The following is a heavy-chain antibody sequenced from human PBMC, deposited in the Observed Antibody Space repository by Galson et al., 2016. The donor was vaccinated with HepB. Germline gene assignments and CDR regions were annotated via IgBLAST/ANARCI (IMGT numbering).Heavy chain of an antibody. J-gene: IGHJ6*04. CDR2: IYYTGNT. V-gene: IGHV4-30-4*01. CDR3: ARGAVRGHYFYYGVDV. Sequence: LTCTVSGGSISSGDYCWNWIRQPQGNGLEWMGYIYYTGNTNFHPSLQRRITISLDPSKNPFSLKLDSVTAPEPALYYCARGAVRGHYFYYGVDVWVKWTTVTVSS. CDR1: GGSISSGDYC. D-gene: IGHD3-10*02.